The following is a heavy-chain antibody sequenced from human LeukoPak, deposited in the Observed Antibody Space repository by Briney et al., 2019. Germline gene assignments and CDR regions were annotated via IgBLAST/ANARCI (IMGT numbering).Heavy chain of an antibody. CDR3: ARNSVLRYFDWLLWRYYYYYYMDV. V-gene: IGHV3-11*01. CDR2: ISSSGSTI. D-gene: IGHD3-9*01. J-gene: IGHJ6*03. CDR1: GGSISSSSYY. Sequence: LSLTCTVSGGSISSSSYYMSWIRQAPGKGLEWVSYISSSGSTIYYADSVKGRFTISRDNAKNSLYLQMNSLRAEDTAVYYCARNSVLRYFDWLLWRYYYYYYMDVWGKGTTVTISS.